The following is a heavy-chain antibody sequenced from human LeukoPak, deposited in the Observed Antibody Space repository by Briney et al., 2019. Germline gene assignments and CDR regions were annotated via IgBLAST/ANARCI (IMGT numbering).Heavy chain of an antibody. D-gene: IGHD3-22*01. J-gene: IGHJ4*02. Sequence: GGSLRLSCAASGFTFSGYSMNWVRQAPGKGLEWVSSISSSSSYIYYADSVKGRFTISRDNAKNSLYLQMNSLRAEDTAVYYCARVYYDSNGYLDYWGQGTLVTVSS. CDR2: ISSSSSYI. CDR1: GFTFSGYS. V-gene: IGHV3-21*01. CDR3: ARVYYDSNGYLDY.